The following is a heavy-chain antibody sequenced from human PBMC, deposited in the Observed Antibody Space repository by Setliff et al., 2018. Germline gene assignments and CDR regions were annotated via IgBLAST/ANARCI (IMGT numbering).Heavy chain of an antibody. CDR3: ARPRSGAFDI. Sequence: SSSSYYWGWIRQPPGKGLEWMGIIYPGDSDTRYSPSFQGQVTISADKSISTAYLQWSSLKASDTAMYYCARPRSGAFDIWGQGTMVTVSS. CDR2: IYPGDSDT. CDR1: SSSSYY. D-gene: IGHD3-10*01. J-gene: IGHJ3*02. V-gene: IGHV5-51*01.